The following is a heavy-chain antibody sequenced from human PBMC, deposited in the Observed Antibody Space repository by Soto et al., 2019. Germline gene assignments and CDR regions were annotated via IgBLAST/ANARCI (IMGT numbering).Heavy chain of an antibody. CDR3: ARERDYYGSGVGTDV. Sequence: QVQLVESGGGVVQPGRSLRLSCAASGFTFSSYAMHWVRQAPGKGLERVAVISYDGSNKYYADSVKGRFTISRYNSKNTLYLQMNSLRAEDTAVDYCARERDYYGSGVGTDVWGQGTTVTVSS. CDR2: ISYDGSNK. V-gene: IGHV3-30-3*01. CDR1: GFTFSSYA. J-gene: IGHJ6*02. D-gene: IGHD3-10*01.